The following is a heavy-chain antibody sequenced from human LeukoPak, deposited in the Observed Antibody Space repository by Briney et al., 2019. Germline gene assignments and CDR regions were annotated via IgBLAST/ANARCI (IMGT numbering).Heavy chain of an antibody. Sequence: GGSLRLSCAASGFTFSSYAMHWVRQAPGKGLEYVSTISSNGGSTYYANSVKGRFTISRDNSKNTLYLQMGSLRAEDMAVYYCARGTVTTYYYYGMDVWGQGTTVTVS. D-gene: IGHD4-17*01. CDR2: ISSNGGST. V-gene: IGHV3-64*01. CDR3: ARGTVTTYYYYGMDV. CDR1: GFTFSSYA. J-gene: IGHJ6*02.